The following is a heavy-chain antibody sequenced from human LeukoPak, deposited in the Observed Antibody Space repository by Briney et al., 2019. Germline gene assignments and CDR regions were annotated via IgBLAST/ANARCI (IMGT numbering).Heavy chain of an antibody. CDR3: AKDRAAGDGSYPYYFDY. D-gene: IGHD3-10*01. CDR2: ISYDGSNK. CDR1: GFTFRSYG. V-gene: IGHV3-33*05. Sequence: PGGSLRLSCVASGFTFRSYGMHWVRQAPGKGLEWVAVISYDGSNKYYADSVKGRFTISRDNSKNTLYLQMNSLRAEDTAVYYCAKDRAAGDGSYPYYFDYWGQGTLVTVSS. J-gene: IGHJ4*02.